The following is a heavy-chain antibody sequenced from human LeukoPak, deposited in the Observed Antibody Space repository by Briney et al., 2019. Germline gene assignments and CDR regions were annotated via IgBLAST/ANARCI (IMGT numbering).Heavy chain of an antibody. CDR2: IYYSGST. CDR1: GGSISSYY. V-gene: IGHV4-59*01. CDR3: ARLIAAAGTGNWFDP. D-gene: IGHD6-13*01. Sequence: SETLSLTCTVSGGSISSYYWSWIRQPPGKGLEWIGYIYYSGSTNYNPSLKSRVTTSVDTSKNQFSLKLSSVTAADTAVYYCARLIAAAGTGNWFDPWGQGTLVTVSS. J-gene: IGHJ5*02.